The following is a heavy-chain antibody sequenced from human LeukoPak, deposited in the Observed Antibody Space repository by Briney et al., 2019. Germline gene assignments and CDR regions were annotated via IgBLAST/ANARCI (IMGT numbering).Heavy chain of an antibody. CDR2: IIPILGIA. V-gene: IGHV1-69*04. Sequence: ASVKVSCRASGGTFSSYAISWVRQAPGQGLEWMGRIIPILGIANYAQKFQGRVTITADKSTSTAYMELSSLRSEDTAVYYCARDSSSSMNYWGQGTLVTVSS. CDR3: ARDSSSSMNY. J-gene: IGHJ4*02. CDR1: GGTFSSYA. D-gene: IGHD6-6*01.